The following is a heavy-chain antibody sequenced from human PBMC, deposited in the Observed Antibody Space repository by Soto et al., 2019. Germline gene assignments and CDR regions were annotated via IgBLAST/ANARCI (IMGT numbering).Heavy chain of an antibody. D-gene: IGHD3-10*01. J-gene: IGHJ6*02. CDR2: IIPIFGTA. CDR1: GGTFSSYG. V-gene: IGHV1-69*06. CDR3: ARAYGSGSYYRAQSSYSYSMDV. Sequence: SVKVSCKASGGTFSSYGISWVRQAPGQGLEWMGGIIPIFGTANYAQKFQGRVTITADKSTSTAYMELSSLRSEDTAVYYCARAYGSGSYYRAQSSYSYSMDVCGHGTTVTVS.